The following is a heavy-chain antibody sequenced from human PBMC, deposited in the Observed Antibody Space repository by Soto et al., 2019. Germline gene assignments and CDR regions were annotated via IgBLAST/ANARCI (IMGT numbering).Heavy chain of an antibody. J-gene: IGHJ5*02. D-gene: IGHD3-10*01. V-gene: IGHV4-59*01. CDR3: ARYGSGSSVWFDP. CDR2: IYYSGST. CDR1: GGSMSSYY. Sequence: QVRLQESGPGLVKPSETLSLTCTVSGGSMSSYYWSWIRQPPGKGLEWIGYIYYSGSTIYNPSLXXRXXISVDTSKNQFSLKLSSVTAADTAVYYCARYGSGSSVWFDPWGQGTLVTVSS.